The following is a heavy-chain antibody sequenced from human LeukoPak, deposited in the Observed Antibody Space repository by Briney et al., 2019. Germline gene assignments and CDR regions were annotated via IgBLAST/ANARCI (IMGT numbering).Heavy chain of an antibody. D-gene: IGHD5-18*01. V-gene: IGHV4-34*01. J-gene: IGHJ4*02. Sequence: PSETLSLTCAVYGGSFSGYYWSWIRQPPGKGLEWIGEINHSGSTNYNPSLKSRVTISVDTSKNQFSLKLSSVTAADTAVYYCARPYSYGTQSWGRGTLVTVSS. CDR2: INHSGST. CDR3: ARPYSYGTQS. CDR1: GGSFSGYY.